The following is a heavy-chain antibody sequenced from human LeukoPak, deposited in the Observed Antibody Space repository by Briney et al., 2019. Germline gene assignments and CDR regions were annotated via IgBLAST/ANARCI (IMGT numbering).Heavy chain of an antibody. D-gene: IGHD3-3*01. CDR2: IYTSGST. CDR3: ARDAYYDFWSGYSHNWFDP. Sequence: SETLSLTCTVSGGSISSYYWSWIRQPPGKGLEWIGRIYTSGSTNYNPSLKSRVTMSVDTSKNQFSLKLSSVTAADTAVYYCARDAYYDFWSGYSHNWFDPWGQGTLVTVSS. CDR1: GGSISSYY. J-gene: IGHJ5*02. V-gene: IGHV4-4*07.